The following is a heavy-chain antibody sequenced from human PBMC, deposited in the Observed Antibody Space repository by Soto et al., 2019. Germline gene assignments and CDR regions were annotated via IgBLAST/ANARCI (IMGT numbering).Heavy chain of an antibody. J-gene: IGHJ4*02. CDR1: GFTFSNYA. D-gene: IGHD6-13*01. V-gene: IGHV3-23*01. Sequence: EVQLLESGGGLVQPGGSLRLSCAASGFTFSNYAVTWVRQAPGKGLEWVSTISGSGGSTYYADSVKGRFTISRDNSKNTLYLQMYSLRAEDTAVYYCAKDQGSSWYEIDYWGQGPLVTVSS. CDR3: AKDQGSSWYEIDY. CDR2: ISGSGGST.